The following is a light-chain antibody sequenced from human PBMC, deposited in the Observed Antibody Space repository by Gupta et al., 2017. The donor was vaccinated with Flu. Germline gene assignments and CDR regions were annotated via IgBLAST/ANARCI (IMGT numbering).Light chain of an antibody. V-gene: IGKV3-11*01. Sequence: EIVLTQSPVTLSLSPGDSATLSCMASQSVSRYLAWYQQKAGQAPRLVIYDSFYRATGIPARFSGRGSGTEFTLTISSLDPEDFAVYYCLHRSNWPYIFGQGTKMEIK. CDR3: LHRSNWPYI. J-gene: IGKJ2*01. CDR2: DSF. CDR1: QSVSRY.